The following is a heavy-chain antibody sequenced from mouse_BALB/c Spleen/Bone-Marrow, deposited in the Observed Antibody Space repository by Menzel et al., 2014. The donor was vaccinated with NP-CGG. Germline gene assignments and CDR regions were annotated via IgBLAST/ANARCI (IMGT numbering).Heavy chain of an antibody. CDR1: GYSITSDYA. J-gene: IGHJ4*01. CDR2: ISYSGST. CDR3: ARGGYDDAMDY. Sequence: EVKLLESGPGLVKPSQSLSLTCTVTGYSITSDYAWNWIRQFPGNKLEWVGYISYSGSTSYNPSLKSRVSITRDTSKNQFFLQLNSVTTEDTATYYCARGGYDDAMDYWGQGTSVTVSS. D-gene: IGHD2-14*01. V-gene: IGHV3-2*02.